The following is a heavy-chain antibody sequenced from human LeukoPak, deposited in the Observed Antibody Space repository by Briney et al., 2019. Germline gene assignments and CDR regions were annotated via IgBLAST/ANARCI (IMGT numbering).Heavy chain of an antibody. V-gene: IGHV3-74*01. CDR2: INSAGSST. CDR1: GFTFSDYW. Sequence: GGSLRLSCAASGFTFSDYWMHWVRQAPGKGLVWVSRINSAGSSTSYADSVKGRFTISRDNAKDTLFLQMNSLRAEDTAVYYCARSLGGSFDYWGQGTLVTVSS. D-gene: IGHD1-26*01. J-gene: IGHJ4*02. CDR3: ARSLGGSFDY.